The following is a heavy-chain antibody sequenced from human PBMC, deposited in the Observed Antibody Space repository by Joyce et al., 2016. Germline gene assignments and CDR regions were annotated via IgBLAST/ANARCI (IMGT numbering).Heavy chain of an antibody. D-gene: IGHD6-25*01. J-gene: IGHJ4*02. Sequence: QVQLVVSGGGVVQPGRSLRLSCTASGLTLSNYGVHWVRQVPGKGLEWGAVISYDGVNKYNSDSVKGRFTISRDNSRDTLFLEMNSLRAEDTAVYYCAKILTAGYSSGWFLDYWGQGTLVTVSS. CDR1: GLTLSNYG. V-gene: IGHV3-30*18. CDR3: AKILTAGYSSGWFLDY. CDR2: ISYDGVNK.